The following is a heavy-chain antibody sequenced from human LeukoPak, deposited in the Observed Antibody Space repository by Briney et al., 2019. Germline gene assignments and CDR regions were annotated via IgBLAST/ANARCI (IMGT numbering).Heavy chain of an antibody. CDR2: IYSGGST. V-gene: IGHV3-66*01. D-gene: IGHD3-10*01. CDR3: ARDYGSGSYRAWFDP. Sequence: PGGSLRLSCAASGFTVSSNYMSWVRQAPGKGLEWVSVIYSGGSTYYSDYAKGRCTISRDNYKNTLYLQMNSLRAEDTAVYYCARDYGSGSYRAWFDPWGQGTLVTVSS. J-gene: IGHJ5*02. CDR1: GFTVSSNY.